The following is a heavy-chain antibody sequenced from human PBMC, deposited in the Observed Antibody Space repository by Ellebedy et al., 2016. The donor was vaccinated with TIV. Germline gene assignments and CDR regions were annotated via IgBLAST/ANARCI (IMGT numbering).Heavy chain of an antibody. D-gene: IGHD6-19*01. V-gene: IGHV3-74*01. Sequence: GESLKIPCAASGFTFSNYWIHWVRQAPGKGLVWLSRINRDGSSANYADSVKGRFSISRDNSKNTLYVQMNSLRAEDTAVYYCARGERDQWLIDYWGQGTLVTVSS. CDR2: INRDGSSA. J-gene: IGHJ4*02. CDR3: ARGERDQWLIDY. CDR1: GFTFSNYW.